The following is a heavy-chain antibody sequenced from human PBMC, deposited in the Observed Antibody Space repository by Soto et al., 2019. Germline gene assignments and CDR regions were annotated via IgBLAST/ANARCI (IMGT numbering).Heavy chain of an antibody. J-gene: IGHJ6*02. D-gene: IGHD2-15*01. CDR3: ARRYCSGGSCYGEYYYGMDV. CDR2: IRAYNGNT. Sequence: ASVKVSCKASGYTFTSYGISWVRQAPGQGLEWMGWIRAYNGNTNYAQKLQGRVTMTTDTSTSTAYMELSSLRSEDTAVYYCARRYCSGGSCYGEYYYGMDVWGQGTTVTVSS. V-gene: IGHV1-18*01. CDR1: GYTFTSYG.